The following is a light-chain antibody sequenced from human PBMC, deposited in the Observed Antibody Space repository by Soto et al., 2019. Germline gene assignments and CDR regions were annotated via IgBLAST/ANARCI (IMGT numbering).Light chain of an antibody. Sequence: QSALTQPRSVSGSPGQSVTISCTGTSSDVGGYNYVSWYQQHPGKAPKLMIYDVSKRPSGVPDRFSGSKSGNTASLTISGLQAEDEADYSCCSYAGSYPLHVVFGGGTPLTVL. CDR2: DVS. CDR3: CSYAGSYPLHVV. V-gene: IGLV2-11*01. J-gene: IGLJ2*01. CDR1: SSDVGGYNY.